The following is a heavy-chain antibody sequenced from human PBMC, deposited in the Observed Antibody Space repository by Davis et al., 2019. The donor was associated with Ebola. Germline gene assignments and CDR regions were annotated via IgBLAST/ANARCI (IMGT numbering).Heavy chain of an antibody. CDR3: ARGDSYYDPSGYYAGPEAPDH. J-gene: IGHJ4*02. Sequence: LRLSCGVSGGFVSSGGYSWSWIRQPPGKGLEWIGHYYYTGTTHYNPSLKSRVTISVDTSKNQFSLKLRAVTAADTAVYYCARGDSYYDPSGYYAGPEAPDHWGQGTLVSVSS. D-gene: IGHD3-22*01. V-gene: IGHV4-30-4*07. CDR2: YYYTGTT. CDR1: GGFVSSGGYS.